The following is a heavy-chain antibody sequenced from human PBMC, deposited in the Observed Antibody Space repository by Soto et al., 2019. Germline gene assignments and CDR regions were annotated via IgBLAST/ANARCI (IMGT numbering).Heavy chain of an antibody. CDR2: IYNTGAT. V-gene: IGHV4-30-4*01. J-gene: IGHJ4*02. CDR3: ARGVSSPLYAFDF. Sequence: QVQLQESGPGLVKPSQTLSLTCTVSGGSISSGDYFWSWIRQPPGRGLEWVGYIYNTGATYNNPSLESRVTVLVDTSRNQFSVKLKSVTAADTAVYYCARGVSSPLYAFDFWGQGTLVTVSS. D-gene: IGHD2-2*01. CDR1: GGSISSGDYF.